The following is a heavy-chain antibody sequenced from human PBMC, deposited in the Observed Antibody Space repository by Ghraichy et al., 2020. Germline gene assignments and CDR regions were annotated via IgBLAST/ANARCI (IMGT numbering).Heavy chain of an antibody. CDR1: GFTFSSYS. V-gene: IGHV3-48*04. CDR3: ARDAVYSRGYYYEDRAEYFQH. CDR2: ISSSSSTI. D-gene: IGHD3-22*01. Sequence: GSLRLSCAASGFTFSSYSMNWVRQAPGKGLEWVSYISSSSSTIYYADSVKGRFTISRDNAKNSLYLQMNSLRAEDTAVYYCARDAVYSRGYYYEDRAEYFQHWGQGTLVTVSS. J-gene: IGHJ1*01.